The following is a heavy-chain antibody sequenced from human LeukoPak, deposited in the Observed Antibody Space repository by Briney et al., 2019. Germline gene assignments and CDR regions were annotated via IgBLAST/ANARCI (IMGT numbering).Heavy chain of an antibody. D-gene: IGHD3-10*01. J-gene: IGHJ4*02. CDR2: INPNSGDT. V-gene: IGHV1-2*02. Sequence: ASVKVSCKASGYPFTDQFINWVRQAPGRGPEWMGWINPNSGDTNYEQTFQGRDTMTRDTSISIAYMDLTRLASDDTAVYYCARGELLVDYWGQGTLVTVSS. CDR3: ARGELLVDY. CDR1: GYPFTDQF.